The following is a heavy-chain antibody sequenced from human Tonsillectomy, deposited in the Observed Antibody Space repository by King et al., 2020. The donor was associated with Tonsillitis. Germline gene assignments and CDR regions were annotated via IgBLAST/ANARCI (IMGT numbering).Heavy chain of an antibody. Sequence: QLQESGPGLVKPSETLSLTCTVSGGSVSSYYWSWIRQPPGKGLEWIGYIYYSGSTYYNPSLKSRVTISVDTSKNQFSLKLSSVTAADTAVYYCARDNSAGAVPWKAFDLWGHGTMVTVPS. V-gene: IGHV4-59*02. CDR3: ARDNSAGAVPWKAFDL. D-gene: IGHD1-26*01. CDR2: IYYSGST. CDR1: GGSVSSYY. J-gene: IGHJ3*01.